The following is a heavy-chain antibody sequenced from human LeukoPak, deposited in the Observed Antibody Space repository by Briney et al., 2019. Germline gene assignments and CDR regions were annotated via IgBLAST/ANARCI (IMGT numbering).Heavy chain of an antibody. CDR1: GGSFSAYY. J-gene: IGHJ5*02. V-gene: IGHV4-34*01. D-gene: IGHD3-10*01. CDR3: ARGKAHITMVRGVIGWFDP. Sequence: SETLSLTCAVYGGSFSAYYWSWVRQPPGKGLEWIGEINHSGSTNYNPSLKSRVTISVDTSKNQFSLKLSSVTAADTAVYYCARGKAHITMVRGVIGWFDPWGQGTLVTVSS. CDR2: INHSGST.